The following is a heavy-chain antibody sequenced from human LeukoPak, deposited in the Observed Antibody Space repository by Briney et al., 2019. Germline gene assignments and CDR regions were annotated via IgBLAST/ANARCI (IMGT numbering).Heavy chain of an antibody. Sequence: GESLKISCKAFGYTFTNYWIGWVRQMPGKGLEWMGIIYPDDSDTRYSPSFQGQVTISADKSISTAYLEWSSLTASDAAMYYCARLSTVMTPRWFDPWGQGTLVTVPS. CDR2: IYPDDSDT. V-gene: IGHV5-51*01. CDR3: ARLSTVMTPRWFDP. J-gene: IGHJ5*02. D-gene: IGHD4-23*01. CDR1: GYTFTNYW.